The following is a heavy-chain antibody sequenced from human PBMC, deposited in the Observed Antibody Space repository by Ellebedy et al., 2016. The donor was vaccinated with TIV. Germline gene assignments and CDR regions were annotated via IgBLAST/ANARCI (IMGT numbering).Heavy chain of an antibody. CDR2: IYYSGST. V-gene: IGHV4-59*01. Sequence: MPSETLSLTCTVSGGSISIYYWSWIRQPPGKGLEWIGYIYYSGSTNYNPSLKSRVTLSVDTSKNHFSLKLSSVTAADTAVYYCARAAYGSGSSIFDYWGQGTLVTVSS. D-gene: IGHD3-10*01. CDR1: GGSISIYY. J-gene: IGHJ4*02. CDR3: ARAAYGSGSSIFDY.